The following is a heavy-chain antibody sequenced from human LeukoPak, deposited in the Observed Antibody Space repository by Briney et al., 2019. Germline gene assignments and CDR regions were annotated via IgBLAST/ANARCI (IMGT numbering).Heavy chain of an antibody. CDR1: GFTFGDYA. Sequence: AGGSLRLSCTASGFTFGDYAMTWVRQAPGKGLEWVAFIRYDGSNKYYADSVKGRSTISRDNSKNTLYLQMNSLRTEDTAVYYCAKDVVHYGSGSYYFDYWGQGTLVTVSS. V-gene: IGHV3-30*02. CDR3: AKDVVHYGSGSYYFDY. J-gene: IGHJ4*02. D-gene: IGHD3-10*01. CDR2: IRYDGSNK.